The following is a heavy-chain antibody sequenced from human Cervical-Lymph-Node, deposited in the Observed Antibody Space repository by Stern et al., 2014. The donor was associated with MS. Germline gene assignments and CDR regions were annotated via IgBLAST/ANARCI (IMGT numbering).Heavy chain of an antibody. CDR3: ARQTTAWASDV. V-gene: IGHV5-51*01. D-gene: IGHD1-14*01. Sequence: EVKLVQSGAELIRPGESLKISCKGSGFKFSIYWIAWVRQMHGKGLEWMGIIYPGDSETRYSPSFQGQVTMSADKSTSTAYLQWSTLNASDTAMYFCARQTTAWASDVWGQGTLVTVSS. CDR2: IYPGDSET. CDR1: GFKFSIYW. J-gene: IGHJ4*02.